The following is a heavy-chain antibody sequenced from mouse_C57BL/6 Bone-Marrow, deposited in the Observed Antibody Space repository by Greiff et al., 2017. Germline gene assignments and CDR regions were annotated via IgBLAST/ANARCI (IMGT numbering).Heavy chain of an antibody. D-gene: IGHD2-1*01. J-gene: IGHJ3*01. CDR2: ISDGGSYT. CDR3: ARDTPLYYYSSWFAY. Sequence: EVQRVESGGGLVKPGGSLKLSCAASGFTFSSYAMSWVRQTPEKRLEWVATISDGGSYTYYPDNVKGRFTISRDNAKNNLYLQMSHLKSEDTAMYYCARDTPLYYYSSWFAYWGQGTLVTVSA. V-gene: IGHV5-4*01. CDR1: GFTFSSYA.